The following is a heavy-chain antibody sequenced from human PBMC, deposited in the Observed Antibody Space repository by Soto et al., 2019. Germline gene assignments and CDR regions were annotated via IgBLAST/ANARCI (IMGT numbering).Heavy chain of an antibody. CDR1: GGSISSSSYY. D-gene: IGHD3-3*01. CDR2: ISYSGST. V-gene: IGHV4-39*01. Sequence: QLQLQESGPGLVKPSETLSLTCTVSGGSISSSSYYWGWIRQPPGKGLEWIGSISYSGSTYYNPSLKSRVTIAVDTSKTQFSLKLSSVTAADTAVHYCARQSSRYYAEGSLDIWGQGTMVTVSS. CDR3: ARQSSRYYAEGSLDI. J-gene: IGHJ3*02.